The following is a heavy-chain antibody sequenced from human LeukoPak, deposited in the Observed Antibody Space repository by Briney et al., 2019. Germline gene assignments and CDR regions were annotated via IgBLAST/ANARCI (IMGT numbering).Heavy chain of an antibody. CDR3: TTDALVIPRIAARPVG. V-gene: IGHV3-15*01. D-gene: IGHD6-6*01. CDR1: GFTFSNAW. Sequence: GGSLRLSCAASGFTFSNAWMSWVRQAPGKGLEWVGRIKSKTDGGTTDYAAPVKGRFTISRDDSKNTLYLQMNSLKTEDTAVYYCTTDALVIPRIAARPVGWGQGTLVTVSS. J-gene: IGHJ4*02. CDR2: IKSKTDGGTT.